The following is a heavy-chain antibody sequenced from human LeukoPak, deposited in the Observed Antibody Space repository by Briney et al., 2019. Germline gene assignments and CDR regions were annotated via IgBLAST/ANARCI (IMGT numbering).Heavy chain of an antibody. CDR2: ISNNGGRS. CDR3: VKITSVTGGDY. D-gene: IGHD1-1*01. J-gene: IGHJ4*02. Sequence: GGSLRLSCSASGFTFSAYAMYWVRQAPGKGLEYVSGISNNGGRSFYADSVKGRFTISRNNSKNTLYLQMSSLRAEDTAVYYCVKITSVTGGDYWGQGTRLTVSS. V-gene: IGHV3-64D*09. CDR1: GFTFSAYA.